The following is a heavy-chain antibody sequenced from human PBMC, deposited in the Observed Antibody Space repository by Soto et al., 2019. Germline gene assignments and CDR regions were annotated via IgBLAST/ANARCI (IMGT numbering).Heavy chain of an antibody. J-gene: IGHJ4*02. CDR1: GFTFSDYY. V-gene: IGHV3-11*05. CDR2: ISSSTSHT. CDR3: ARGRGAAADYFEF. D-gene: IGHD6-13*01. Sequence: QVQLVESGGGLVKPGGSLRLSCAVSGFTFSDYYMTWIRQAPGKGLEWVSYISSSTSHTNYADSVKGRFTISRDNAKNSLFLQMNSLRDEDTAVYYGARGRGAAADYFEFWGQGTLVTVSS.